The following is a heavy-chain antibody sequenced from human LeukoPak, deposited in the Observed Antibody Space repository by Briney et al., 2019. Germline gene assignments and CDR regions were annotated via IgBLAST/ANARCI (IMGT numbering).Heavy chain of an antibody. CDR1: GGSISSYY. CDR2: IYYSGST. D-gene: IGHD5-24*01. CDR3: ARVRDGYSYYYYYYMDV. Sequence: SETLSLTCTVSGGSISSYYWSWIRQPPGKGPEWIGYIYYSGSTNYNPSLKSRVTISVDTSKNQFSLKLSSVTAADTAVYYCARVRDGYSYYYYYYMDVWGKGTTVTVSS. V-gene: IGHV4-59*01. J-gene: IGHJ6*03.